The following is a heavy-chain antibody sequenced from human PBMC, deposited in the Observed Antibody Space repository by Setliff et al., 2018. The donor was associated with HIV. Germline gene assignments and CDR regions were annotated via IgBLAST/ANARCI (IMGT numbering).Heavy chain of an antibody. J-gene: IGHJ6*03. V-gene: IGHV4-39*07. D-gene: IGHD3-22*01. Sequence: PSETLSLTCTVSGASISSSSNYWGWIRQPPGKGLEWIGSIYYSGSTYCNPSLKSRVTISVDTSKNQFSLKLSSVTAADTAVYYCARDPGIVVPYFYMDVWGKGTTVTVSS. CDR2: IYYSGST. CDR3: ARDPGIVVPYFYMDV. CDR1: GASISSSSNY.